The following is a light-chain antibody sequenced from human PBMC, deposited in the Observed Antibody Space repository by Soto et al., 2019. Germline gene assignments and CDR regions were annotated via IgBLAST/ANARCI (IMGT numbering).Light chain of an antibody. J-gene: IGLJ3*02. CDR3: QNWSTDIRV. V-gene: IGLV4-69*01. CDR1: SGHNSYA. Sequence: QHVLTQPPSASASLGASVKLTCTLSSGHNSYAIAWHQQQPEKGPRYLMKLNSDGSHSKGDVIPDRFSGSSSGAERYLTIASLQAEDEDDYYCQNWSTDIRVFGGGTKLTVL. CDR2: LNSDGSH.